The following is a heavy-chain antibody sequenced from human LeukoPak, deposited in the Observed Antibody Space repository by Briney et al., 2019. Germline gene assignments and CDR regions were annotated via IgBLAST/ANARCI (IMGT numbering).Heavy chain of an antibody. D-gene: IGHD3-22*01. CDR1: GFTFSNYW. J-gene: IGHJ4*02. V-gene: IGHV3-7*01. CDR2: IKQDGSDK. CDR3: AKGNYYDSSGYSYFDY. Sequence: GGSLRLSCAASGFTFSNYWMSWVRQAPGKGLEWVANIKQDGSDKYYVDSLKGRFTISRDNSKNTLYLQMNSLRAEDTAVYYCAKGNYYDSSGYSYFDYWGQGTLVTVSS.